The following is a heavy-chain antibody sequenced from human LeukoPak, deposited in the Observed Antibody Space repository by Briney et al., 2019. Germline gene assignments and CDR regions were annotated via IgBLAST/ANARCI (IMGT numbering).Heavy chain of an antibody. CDR1: GFLFSSYW. Sequence: PGGSLRLSCAASGFLFSSYWIDWVRQAPGKGLVWVSGINSDGSMTRYAESVKGRFTISRGNAKNTLYLQMNSLRAEDTAVYYRARVGSTDSPHAFDIWGQGTTVTVSA. V-gene: IGHV3-74*01. J-gene: IGHJ3*02. CDR3: ARVGSTDSPHAFDI. D-gene: IGHD3-22*01. CDR2: INSDGSMT.